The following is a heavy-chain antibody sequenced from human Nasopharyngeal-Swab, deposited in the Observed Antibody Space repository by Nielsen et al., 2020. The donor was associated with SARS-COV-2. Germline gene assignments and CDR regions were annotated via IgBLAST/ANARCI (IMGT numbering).Heavy chain of an antibody. CDR3: ARVRVGTTNFDY. CDR1: GFTFTSYA. V-gene: IGHV3-30-3*01. J-gene: IGHJ4*02. CDR2: ISYDGSNK. Sequence: GESLKISCAASGFTFTSYAMHWVRQAPGQGLEWMAVISYDGSNKYYADSVKGRFTISRDNSKNTLHLQMNSLRAEDTAVYYCARVRVGTTNFDYWGQGTLVTVSS. D-gene: IGHD1-26*01.